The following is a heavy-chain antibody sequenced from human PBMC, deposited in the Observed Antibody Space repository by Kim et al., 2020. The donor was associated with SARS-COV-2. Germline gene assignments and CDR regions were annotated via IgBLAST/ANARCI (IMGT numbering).Heavy chain of an antibody. Sequence: NYNPPLKSRVTMSVDTSRNGFSLNLRSVTGADTAVYFCARDTSGYTEFDYWGQGTLVTVSS. V-gene: IGHV4-4*06. D-gene: IGHD5-12*01. CDR3: ARDTSGYTEFDY. J-gene: IGHJ4*02.